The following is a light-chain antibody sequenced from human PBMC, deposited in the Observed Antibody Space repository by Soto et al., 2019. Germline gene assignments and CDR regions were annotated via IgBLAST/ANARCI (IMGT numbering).Light chain of an antibody. Sequence: EVVMTQSPASLSASPGERVTLSCRASQNIRSSLAWYQQRPGQAPRLLIYYASTRATGIPAKFSGSGSGTEFSLTISSLQSVDFAVYYCQQYNDWPRTFGQGTKVDIK. CDR3: QQYNDWPRT. J-gene: IGKJ1*01. CDR1: QNIRSS. CDR2: YAS. V-gene: IGKV3-15*01.